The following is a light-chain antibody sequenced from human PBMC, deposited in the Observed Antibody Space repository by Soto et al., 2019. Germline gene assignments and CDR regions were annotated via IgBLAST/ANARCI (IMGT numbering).Light chain of an antibody. CDR3: QQYGSSPIT. CDR2: GAS. CDR1: QSVSSSY. V-gene: IGKV3-20*01. Sequence: ESVLTQAPGTLSSSPGERATLSCRASQSVSSSYLAWYQQKPGQAPRXXIYGASSRATGIPDRFSGSGSGTDFTITISRLEPEDFEVYDCQQYGSSPITFGQGTRLEIK. J-gene: IGKJ5*01.